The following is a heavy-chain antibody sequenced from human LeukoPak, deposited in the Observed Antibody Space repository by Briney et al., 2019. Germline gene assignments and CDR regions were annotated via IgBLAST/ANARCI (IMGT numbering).Heavy chain of an antibody. V-gene: IGHV1-2*02. Sequence: ASVNVSCKASGYTFTDYYMHWVRQAPGQGLEWMGWIHPNSGGTNSAQNFQGRVTMTRDTSITTAYMELSRLKSDDTAVYYCAMQFGSGWYFDYWGQGTLVPVST. CDR1: GYTFTDYY. J-gene: IGHJ4*02. CDR2: IHPNSGGT. D-gene: IGHD6-19*01. CDR3: AMQFGSGWYFDY.